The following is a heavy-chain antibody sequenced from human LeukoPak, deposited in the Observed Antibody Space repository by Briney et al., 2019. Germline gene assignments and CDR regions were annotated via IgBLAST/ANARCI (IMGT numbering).Heavy chain of an antibody. CDR1: GFTFDDCS. J-gene: IGHJ4*02. CDR3: AKAPTERWLQLIIDS. V-gene: IGHV3-43*01. D-gene: IGHD5-24*01. CDR2: ITWDGRDT. Sequence: GGSLRLSCVASGFTFDDCSMHWVRQAPGKGLEWVSLITWDGRDTYYADYVKGRFTISRDNSKNSLYLQMNSLRTEDTAFYYCAKAPTERWLQLIIDSWGQGTLVTDSS.